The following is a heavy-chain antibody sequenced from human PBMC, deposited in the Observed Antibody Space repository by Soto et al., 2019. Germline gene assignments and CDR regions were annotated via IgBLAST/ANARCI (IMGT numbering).Heavy chain of an antibody. CDR2: IYYSGST. J-gene: IGHJ4*02. Sequence: QLQLQESGPGLVKPSETLSLTCTVSGGSISSSSFHWGWIRQPPGKGLEWIGSIYYSGSTYYSPSLRSRVTISIDTSKNQFSLKLISVTAADTAVYYCASRPSSIAARLAWTFDYWGQGTLVTVSS. CDR1: GGSISSSSFH. V-gene: IGHV4-39*01. CDR3: ASRPSSIAARLAWTFDY. D-gene: IGHD6-6*01.